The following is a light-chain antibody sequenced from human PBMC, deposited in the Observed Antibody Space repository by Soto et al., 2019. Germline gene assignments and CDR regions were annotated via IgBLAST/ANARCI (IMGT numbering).Light chain of an antibody. V-gene: IGKV3-20*01. CDR2: GAS. J-gene: IGKJ4*01. Sequence: EIVLTQSPGTLSLSPGERATLSCRASQSVSNNYLAWYQQKPGQAPRLLINGASNRATGVPDRFSGSESATYFTHTISRLEPEDFAVYYCQQNGSSPPTFGGGTKVAIK. CDR3: QQNGSSPPT. CDR1: QSVSNNY.